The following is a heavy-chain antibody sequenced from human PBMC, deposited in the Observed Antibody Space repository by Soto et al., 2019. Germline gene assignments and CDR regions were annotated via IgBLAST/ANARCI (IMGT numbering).Heavy chain of an antibody. Sequence: LRLSCAASGFAFSGYAMHWFRQAPGKGLEWVSVISYDGSNQFYADSMKGRFTISRDNSENTLYLQMSSLRGDDTAVYYCARSAGYSTSWSFDYWGQGTMVTV. CDR3: ARSAGYSTSWSFDY. CDR2: ISYDGSNQ. CDR1: GFAFSGYA. V-gene: IGHV3-30*14. D-gene: IGHD6-13*01. J-gene: IGHJ4*02.